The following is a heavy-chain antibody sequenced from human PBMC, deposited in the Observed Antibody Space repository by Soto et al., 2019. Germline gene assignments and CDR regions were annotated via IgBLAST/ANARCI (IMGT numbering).Heavy chain of an antibody. Sequence: SSETLSLTCAVSGGSISSGGYSWSWIRQPPGKGLEWIGYIYHSGSTYYNPSLKSRVTISVDRSKNQFSLKLSSVTAADTAVYYCARYRRDGYTDLDYWGQGTLVTVSS. CDR3: ARYRRDGYTDLDY. CDR1: GGSISSGGYS. D-gene: IGHD5-12*01. V-gene: IGHV4-30-2*01. CDR2: IYHSGST. J-gene: IGHJ4*02.